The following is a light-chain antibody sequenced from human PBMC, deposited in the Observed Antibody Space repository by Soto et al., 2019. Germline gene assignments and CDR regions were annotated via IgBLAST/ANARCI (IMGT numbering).Light chain of an antibody. J-gene: IGLJ3*02. CDR3: QSYDSSLSGSGV. Sequence: QSVLTQPPSVSGAPGQRVTISCTGSGSNIGAGYDVHWYQQLPGTAPKLLIYSNGNRPSGVPDRFSGSKSGTSASLAITGLQAEDEADYYCQSYDSSLSGSGVFGGGTKLTVL. V-gene: IGLV1-40*01. CDR1: GSNIGAGYD. CDR2: SNG.